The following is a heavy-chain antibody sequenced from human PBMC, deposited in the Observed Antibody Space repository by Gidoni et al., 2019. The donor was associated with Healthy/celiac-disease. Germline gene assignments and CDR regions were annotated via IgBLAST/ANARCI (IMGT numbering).Heavy chain of an antibody. J-gene: IGHJ6*02. CDR1: GFTCSGSA. CDR3: TRYCSSTSCYTGRYYYYGMDV. D-gene: IGHD2-2*02. Sequence: EVQLVEAGGCLVQPGGSLRLSGAASGFTCSGSAMHWVRQASGKGLEWFGRIRRKANSDATAYAASVKGRFPISRDDSTNTAYLQMNSLKTEDTAVYYCTRYCSSTSCYTGRYYYYGMDVWGQGTTVTVSS. V-gene: IGHV3-73*02. CDR2: IRRKANSDAT.